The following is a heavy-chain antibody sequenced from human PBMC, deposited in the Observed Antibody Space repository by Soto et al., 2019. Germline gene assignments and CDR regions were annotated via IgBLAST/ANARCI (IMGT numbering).Heavy chain of an antibody. CDR2: IYYSGNT. D-gene: IGHD3-22*01. J-gene: IGHJ4*02. Sequence: PSETLSLTCTVSGDSISSGDYYWSWIRQPPGKGLEWVGCIYYSGNTYYNPSLKRRFSISVDTSKNQFSLQLSSVTVADTAVYYCARGSYYYDSSGYYHYWGKGILVTVSS. CDR1: GDSISSGDYY. CDR3: ARGSYYYDSSGYYHY. V-gene: IGHV4-30-4*01.